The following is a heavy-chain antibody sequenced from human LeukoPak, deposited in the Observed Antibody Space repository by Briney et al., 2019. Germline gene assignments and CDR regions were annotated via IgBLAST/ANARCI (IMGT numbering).Heavy chain of an antibody. Sequence: GGSLRLSCADSGFTFSSYTMNWVRQAPGKGLEWVSSISSSSTYIYYAGSVKGRFTISRDNAKNSLYLQMNSLRAEDTAVYYCASYYYDSSGYPGDYWGQGTLVTVSS. J-gene: IGHJ4*02. CDR3: ASYYYDSSGYPGDY. CDR2: ISSSSTYI. D-gene: IGHD3-22*01. V-gene: IGHV3-21*01. CDR1: GFTFSSYT.